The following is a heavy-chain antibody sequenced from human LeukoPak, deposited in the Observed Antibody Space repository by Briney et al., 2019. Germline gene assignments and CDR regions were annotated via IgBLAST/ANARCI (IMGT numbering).Heavy chain of an antibody. D-gene: IGHD2-8*01. J-gene: IGHJ4*02. CDR1: GYTFTGYY. V-gene: IGHV1-2*02. Sequence: GASVKVSCKASGYTFTGYYMHWVRQAPGQGLEWMGWINPNSGGTKYAQNFQGRVTMTRDTSISSAYMELNRLGSDDTAIYYCARSLAYCPNGICYFFDYWGQGTLVTVSS. CDR2: INPNSGGT. CDR3: ARSLAYCPNGICYFFDY.